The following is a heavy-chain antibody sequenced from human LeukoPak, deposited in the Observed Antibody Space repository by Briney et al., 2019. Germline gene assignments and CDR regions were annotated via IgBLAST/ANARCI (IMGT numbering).Heavy chain of an antibody. D-gene: IGHD3-10*01. CDR3: ARTYYYGSGSYYLNWFDP. V-gene: IGHV1-2*02. CDR2: INPNSGDT. J-gene: IGHJ5*02. CDR1: GYTFTSYY. Sequence: ASVKVSCKASGYTFTSYYMHWMRQAPGQGLEWMGWINPNSGDTNYAQKFQGRVTMTRDTSISTAYMELSRLRSDDTAVYYCARTYYYGSGSYYLNWFDPWGQGTLVTVSS.